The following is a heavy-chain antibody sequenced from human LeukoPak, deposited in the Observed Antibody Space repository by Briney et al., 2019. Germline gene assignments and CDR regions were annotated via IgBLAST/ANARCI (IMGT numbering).Heavy chain of an antibody. Sequence: GGSLRLACAASGFTFSSYWMHWVRQAPGKGLVWVSRIKSAGSSIMYADSVKGRFTISRDNAKNTLYLQMNSLRAEDTAGYYCTRDLDYGGKSNFDYWGQGTLVTVSS. D-gene: IGHD4-23*01. J-gene: IGHJ4*02. CDR1: GFTFSSYW. CDR3: TRDLDYGGKSNFDY. CDR2: IKSAGSSI. V-gene: IGHV3-74*03.